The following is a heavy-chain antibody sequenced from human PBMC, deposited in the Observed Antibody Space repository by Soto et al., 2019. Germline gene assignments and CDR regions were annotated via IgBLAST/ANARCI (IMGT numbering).Heavy chain of an antibody. Sequence: QVQLVQSGAEVKKPGSSVKVSCKASGGTFSSYAISWVRQAPGQGLEWMGGIIPIFGTANYAQKFQGRVTITADEYTSTAYMELRSLRSEDTAVYYCARDALGRSGSYAVFGYWGQGTLVTVSS. V-gene: IGHV1-69*01. D-gene: IGHD1-26*01. CDR2: IIPIFGTA. CDR3: ARDALGRSGSYAVFGY. CDR1: GGTFSSYA. J-gene: IGHJ4*02.